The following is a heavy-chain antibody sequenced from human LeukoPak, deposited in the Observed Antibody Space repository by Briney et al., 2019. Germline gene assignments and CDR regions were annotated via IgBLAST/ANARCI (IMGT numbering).Heavy chain of an antibody. D-gene: IGHD4-17*01. Sequence: GGSLRLSCAASGFTFSSYAMSWVRQAPGKGLEWVSAISGSGGSTYYADSVKGRFTISRDNSKNTLYLQMNSLRAEDTAVYYCAKDTNYGDYGSVWFDPWGQGTLVTVFS. J-gene: IGHJ5*02. V-gene: IGHV3-23*01. CDR2: ISGSGGST. CDR1: GFTFSSYA. CDR3: AKDTNYGDYGSVWFDP.